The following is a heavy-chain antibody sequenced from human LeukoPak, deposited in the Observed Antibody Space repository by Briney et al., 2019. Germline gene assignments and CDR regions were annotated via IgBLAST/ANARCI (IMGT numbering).Heavy chain of an antibody. CDR1: GYSISSGYY. CDR2: IYHSGST. D-gene: IGHD3-22*01. Sequence: SETLSLTCTVSGYSISSGYYWGWIRQAPGKGLEWIGSIYHSGSTYYNPSLKSRVTISVDTSKNQFSLKLSSVTAADTAVYYCATTYYYDGSGYYFMPPFDYWGQGTPVTVSS. CDR3: ATTYYYDGSGYYFMPPFDY. J-gene: IGHJ4*02. V-gene: IGHV4-38-2*02.